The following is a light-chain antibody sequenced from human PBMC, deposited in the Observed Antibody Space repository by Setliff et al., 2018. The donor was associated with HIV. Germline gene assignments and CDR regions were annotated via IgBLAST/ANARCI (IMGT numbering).Light chain of an antibody. V-gene: IGLV2-11*01. Sequence: QSALTQPRSVSGSPGQSVTISCTGTSSDVGRYNYVSWYQQHPGKAPRLMIYDVTKRPLGVPDRFSGSKSGNTAPLTISGLQAEDEADYYCCSYSDISVLFGAGTKVTVL. CDR3: CSYSDISVL. CDR1: SSDVGRYNY. J-gene: IGLJ2*01. CDR2: DVT.